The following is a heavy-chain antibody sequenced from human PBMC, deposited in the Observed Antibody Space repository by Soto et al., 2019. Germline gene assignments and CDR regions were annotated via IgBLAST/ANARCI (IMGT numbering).Heavy chain of an antibody. Sequence: SETLSLTCTVSGGSISSYYWSWIRQPPGKGLEWIGYIYYSGSTNYNPSLKSRVTISVDTSKNQFSLKLSSVTAADTAVYYCARLYYDYIWGLFVGAFDIWGQGTMVTVSS. V-gene: IGHV4-59*08. D-gene: IGHD3-16*01. CDR3: ARLYYDYIWGLFVGAFDI. CDR1: GGSISSYY. CDR2: IYYSGST. J-gene: IGHJ3*02.